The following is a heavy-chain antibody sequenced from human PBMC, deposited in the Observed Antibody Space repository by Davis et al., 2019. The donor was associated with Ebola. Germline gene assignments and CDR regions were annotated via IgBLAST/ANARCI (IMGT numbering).Heavy chain of an antibody. CDR3: ASVRGAYFDY. Sequence: GGSLRLSCAASGFAFSSYWMSWVRQAPGKGLEWVANIKQDGSDKYYVDSVKGRFTISRDNAKNSLYLQMNSLRADDTAVYYCASVRGAYFDYWGQGTLVTVSS. CDR2: IKQDGSDK. D-gene: IGHD3-10*02. J-gene: IGHJ4*02. CDR1: GFAFSSYW. V-gene: IGHV3-7*03.